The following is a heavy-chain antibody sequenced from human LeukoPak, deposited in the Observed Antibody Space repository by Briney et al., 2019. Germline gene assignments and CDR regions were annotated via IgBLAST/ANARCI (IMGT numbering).Heavy chain of an antibody. CDR3: ARSLGSSSSPLHAFDI. D-gene: IGHD6-13*01. CDR2: INHSGST. CDR1: GGSFSGYY. J-gene: IGHJ3*02. V-gene: IGHV4-34*01. Sequence: SEPLSLTCAVYGGSFSGYYWSWLRQPPGKGREWCGEINHSGSTNYNPSLKSRVTISVDTSKNQFSLKLSSVTAADTAVYYCARSLGSSSSPLHAFDIWGQGTMVTVSS.